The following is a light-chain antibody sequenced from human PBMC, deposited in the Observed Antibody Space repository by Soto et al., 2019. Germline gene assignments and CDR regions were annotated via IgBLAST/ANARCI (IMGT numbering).Light chain of an antibody. V-gene: IGLV2-11*01. CDR1: SSDVGAYHY. CDR2: EVS. Sequence: QSVLTQPRSVSGSPRQSVTISCTGTSSDVGAYHYVSWYQPHPGKVPKVMIFEVSERPSGVPDRFSGSKSGNTASLTISGLQAEDEADYYCCSYAGSYALFGGGTQVTVL. J-gene: IGLJ2*01. CDR3: CSYAGSYAL.